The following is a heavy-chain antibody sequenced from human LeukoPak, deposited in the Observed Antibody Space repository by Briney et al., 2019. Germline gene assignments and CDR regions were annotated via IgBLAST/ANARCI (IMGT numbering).Heavy chain of an antibody. CDR3: ARTRLAYYDILTGYYGWYFDL. V-gene: IGHV4-59*08. Sequence: PSETLSLTCTVSGGSISSYYWSWIRQPPGKGLEWIGYIYYSGSTNYNPSLKSRVTISVDTSKNQFSLKLSSVTAADTAVYYCARTRLAYYDILTGYYGWYFDLWGRGTLVTVSS. D-gene: IGHD3-9*01. CDR1: GGSISSYY. CDR2: IYYSGST. J-gene: IGHJ2*01.